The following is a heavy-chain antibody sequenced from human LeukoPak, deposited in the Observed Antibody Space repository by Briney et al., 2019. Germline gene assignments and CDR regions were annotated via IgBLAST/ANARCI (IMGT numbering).Heavy chain of an antibody. Sequence: EGSLRLSCAASGFTFSSYSMNCLRQAPGKGLEWVSSISSSSSYIYYADSVKGRFTISRDNAQNSLYLHLNSLRAEDTAVYYRARSYCSSTSCYTGRYYFDYRGQGTLVTVSS. CDR1: GFTFSSYS. J-gene: IGHJ4*02. D-gene: IGHD2-2*02. CDR3: ARSYCSSTSCYTGRYYFDY. CDR2: ISSSSSYI. V-gene: IGHV3-21*01.